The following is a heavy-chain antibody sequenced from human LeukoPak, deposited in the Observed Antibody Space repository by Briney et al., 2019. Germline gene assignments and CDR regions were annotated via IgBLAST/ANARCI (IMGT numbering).Heavy chain of an antibody. J-gene: IGHJ4*02. CDR1: GFTFTTYT. CDR2: VVGNGGST. Sequence: GGSQRLSCAASGFTFTTYTIHWVRQAPGKGLEYVSAVVGNGGSTYYANSVKGRFTISRDNSKNTVYLQMGSLRAEDTAVYYCARERAFYYFDYWGQGTLVTVSS. V-gene: IGHV3-64*01. CDR3: ARERAFYYFDY.